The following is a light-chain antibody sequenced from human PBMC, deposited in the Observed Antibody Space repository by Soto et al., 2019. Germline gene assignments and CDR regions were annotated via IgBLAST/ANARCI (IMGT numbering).Light chain of an antibody. CDR2: EVS. CDR3: CSYAGSTTFVV. Sequence: QSALTQPASVSGSPGQSITISCTGTSSDVGNYNLVSWYQQHPGKAPQLMIYEVSKRPSGVSNRFSGSKSGNTASLTISGLQAEDEADYYCCSYAGSTTFVVFGGGTQLTVL. CDR1: SSDVGNYNL. V-gene: IGLV2-23*02. J-gene: IGLJ2*01.